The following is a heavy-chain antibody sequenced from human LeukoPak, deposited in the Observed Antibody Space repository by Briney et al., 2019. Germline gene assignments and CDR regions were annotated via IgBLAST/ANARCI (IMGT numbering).Heavy chain of an antibody. CDR3: ARHVGYCSSTSCIFGSYYHYYYMDV. D-gene: IGHD2-2*01. CDR2: INHSGST. J-gene: IGHJ6*03. Sequence: PSETLSLTCAVYGGSFSGYYWSWIRQPPGKGLEWIGEINHSGSTNYNPSLKSRVTISVDTSKNQFSLKLSSVTAADTGVYYCARHVGYCSSTSCIFGSYYHYYYMDVWGKGTTVTISS. CDR1: GGSFSGYY. V-gene: IGHV4-34*01.